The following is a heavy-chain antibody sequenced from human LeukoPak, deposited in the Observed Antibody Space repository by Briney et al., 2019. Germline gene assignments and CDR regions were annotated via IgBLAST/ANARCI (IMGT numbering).Heavy chain of an antibody. J-gene: IGHJ4*02. CDR3: ARPYKNWGFVN. CDR2: IYHSGST. CDR1: FVSINSGSYY. V-gene: IGHV4-39*01. Sequence: SSETLSLTCAVSFVSINSGSYYWGWIRQPPGKGLEWIGSIYHSGSTYYNPSLKSRVTISVDTSKNQFSLKLNSVTAADTAIYYCARPYKNWGFVNWGQGTLVTVSS. D-gene: IGHD7-27*01.